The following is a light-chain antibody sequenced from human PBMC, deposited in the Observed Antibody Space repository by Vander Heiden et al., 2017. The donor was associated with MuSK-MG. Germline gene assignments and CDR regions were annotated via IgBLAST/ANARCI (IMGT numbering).Light chain of an antibody. Sequence: DIVMTHSPLSLPVTPREPASISCRSSQSLLHSNGYNYLDWYLQKPGQSPQLLIYLGSNRASGVPDRFSGSGSGTDFTLKISRVEAEDIGVYYCRQDVQTPRTFGQGTKLEMK. J-gene: IGKJ2*02. CDR3: RQDVQTPRT. CDR1: QSLLHSNGYNY. CDR2: LGS. V-gene: IGKV2-28*01.